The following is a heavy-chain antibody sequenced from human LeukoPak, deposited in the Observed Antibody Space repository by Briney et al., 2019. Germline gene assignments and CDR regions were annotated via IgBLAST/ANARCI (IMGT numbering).Heavy chain of an antibody. CDR1: GYSISNNYY. J-gene: IGHJ6*03. V-gene: IGHV4-38-2*01. Sequence: PSETLSLACAVSGYSISNNYYWVWIRQPPGRGLEWIGSLYHSDSAYNNTSLRSRVSMSVDTSKNQFSLTLSFVTAADTAVYYCARQHDSYYYYYIDVWGSGTTVTVSS. CDR3: ARQHDSYYYYYIDV. CDR2: LYHSDSA.